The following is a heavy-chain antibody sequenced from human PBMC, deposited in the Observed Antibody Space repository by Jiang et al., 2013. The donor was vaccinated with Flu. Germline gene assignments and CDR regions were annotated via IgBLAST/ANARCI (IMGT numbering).Heavy chain of an antibody. CDR1: GYTFLSYG. CDR2: VSPYNRNT. D-gene: IGHD3-3*01. J-gene: IGHJ4*02. CDR3: VRSIFGAVIGHGDY. V-gene: IGHV1-18*01. Sequence: GAEVKKPGASVKVSCKASGYTFLSYGITWVRQAPGQGLEWMGWVSPYNRNTNYAQEFQGRVTMTTDSSTNTAYMELRSLRSDDTAIYYCVRSIFGAVIGHGDYWGQGSLVTVSS.